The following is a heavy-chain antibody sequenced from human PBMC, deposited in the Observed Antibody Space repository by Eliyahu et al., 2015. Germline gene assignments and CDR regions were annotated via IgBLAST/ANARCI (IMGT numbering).Heavy chain of an antibody. CDR1: GFTFSSXA. J-gene: IGHJ4*02. CDR2: ISGGGGST. D-gene: IGHD2-2*01. V-gene: IGHV3-23*01. CDR3: AKDRSEVVTAAINS. Sequence: EVQLLESGGGLVQPGGSLRXXCAASGFTFSSXAMTWVRQAPGKGLEWVSAISGGGGSTYYADSVKGRFTISRDNSNNTLYLQMNSLTAEDTAVYYCAKDRSEVVTAAINSWGQGTLVTVSS.